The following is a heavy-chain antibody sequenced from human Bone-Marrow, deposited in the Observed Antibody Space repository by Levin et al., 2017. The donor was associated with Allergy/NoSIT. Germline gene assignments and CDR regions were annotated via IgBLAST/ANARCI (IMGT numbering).Heavy chain of an antibody. CDR3: ARGNYGSGTYADY. Sequence: GSLRLSCTVSGASISSSTYYWGWIRQPPGKGLEWIGNIYYSGTTYYNPSLKSRVTISADSSKNQLSLKVMSVTATDTAVYYCARGNYGSGTYADYWGQGTLVTVSS. CDR1: GASISSSTYY. V-gene: IGHV4-39*01. J-gene: IGHJ4*02. D-gene: IGHD3-10*01. CDR2: IYYSGTT.